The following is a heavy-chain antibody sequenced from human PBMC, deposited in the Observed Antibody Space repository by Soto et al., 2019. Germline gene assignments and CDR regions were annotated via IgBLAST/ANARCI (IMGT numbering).Heavy chain of an antibody. V-gene: IGHV3-74*01. Sequence: GGSLRLSCAASGFTFSSYWMHWVRQAPGKGLVWVSRINSDGSSTSYADSVKGRFTISRDNAKNTLYLQMNSLRAEDTAVYYCARDGSIGAINYNYAMDVWGQGTTVTVSS. J-gene: IGHJ6*02. D-gene: IGHD5-12*01. CDR2: INSDGSST. CDR1: GFTFSSYW. CDR3: ARDGSIGAINYNYAMDV.